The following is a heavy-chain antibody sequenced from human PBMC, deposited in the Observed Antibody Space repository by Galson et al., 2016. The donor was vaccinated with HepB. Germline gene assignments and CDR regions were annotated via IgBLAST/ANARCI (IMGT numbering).Heavy chain of an antibody. CDR3: ARDGGQQLVRWERLRKVYYYYAMDV. CDR2: ISSSSSSI. V-gene: IGHV3-48*02. J-gene: IGHJ6*02. CDR1: GFTISSYS. Sequence: SLRLSCAASGFTISSYSMNWVRQAPGKGLEWVSYISSSSSSIYYADSVKGRFTISRDNAKNSLYLQMNSLRDEDTAGYYCARDGGQQLVRWERLRKVYYYYAMDVWGQGTTVTVSS. D-gene: IGHD6-13*01.